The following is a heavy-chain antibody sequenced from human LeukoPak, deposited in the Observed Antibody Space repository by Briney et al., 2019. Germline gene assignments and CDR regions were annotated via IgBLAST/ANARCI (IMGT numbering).Heavy chain of an antibody. CDR2: VSYSGST. V-gene: IGHV4-59*01. Sequence: SETLSLTCAVYGGSFSDYFWNWIRQTPGKGLEWIGYVSYSGSTDYNPSLKSRVIISIDTSKNQFSLRLSSVTAADTAVYYCARENDRYGRIDYWGQGTQVTVSS. CDR3: ARENDRYGRIDY. CDR1: GGSFSDYF. D-gene: IGHD5-18*01. J-gene: IGHJ4*02.